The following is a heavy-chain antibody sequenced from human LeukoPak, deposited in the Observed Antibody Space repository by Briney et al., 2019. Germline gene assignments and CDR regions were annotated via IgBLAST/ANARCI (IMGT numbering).Heavy chain of an antibody. CDR2: IYYSGSI. Sequence: PSQTLSLTCTVSGGSISSGGYYWSRIRQHPGQGLVWIGYIYYSGSIYYNPSLKSPVTIPVDTSKNQFSLKLSSVTAADTAVYYCARQPLGRTVTTFEDAFDIWGQGTMVTV. D-gene: IGHD4-17*01. J-gene: IGHJ3*02. CDR1: GGSISSGGYY. V-gene: IGHV4-31*01. CDR3: ARQPLGRTVTTFEDAFDI.